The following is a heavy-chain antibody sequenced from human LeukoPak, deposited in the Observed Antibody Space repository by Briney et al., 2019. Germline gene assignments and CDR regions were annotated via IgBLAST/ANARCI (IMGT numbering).Heavy chain of an antibody. CDR1: GITLSNYG. CDR2: ISDSGGST. D-gene: IGHD3-10*01. V-gene: IGHV3-23*01. J-gene: IGHJ4*02. CDR3: AKRGIVIRAVIIVGFHKEAYYFDY. Sequence: GGSLRLSCAVSGITLSNYGMSWVRQAPGKGLEWVAGISDSGGSTNYADSVKGRFTISRDNPKNTLYLQMNSLRAEDTAVYLCAKRGIVIRAVIIVGFHKEAYYFDYWGQGALVTVSS.